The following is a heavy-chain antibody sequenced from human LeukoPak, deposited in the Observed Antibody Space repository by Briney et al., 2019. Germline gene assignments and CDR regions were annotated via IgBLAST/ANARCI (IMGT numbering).Heavy chain of an antibody. CDR3: ARWGAPSWELLPYNWFDP. J-gene: IGHJ5*02. CDR2: MNPNSGNT. CDR1: GYTFTSYD. Sequence: ASVKVSCKASGYTFTSYDINRVRQATGQGLEWMGWMNPNSGNTGYAQKFQGRVTMTRNTSISTAHMELSSLRSEDTAVYYCARWGAPSWELLPYNWFDPWGQGTLVTVSS. D-gene: IGHD1-26*01. V-gene: IGHV1-8*01.